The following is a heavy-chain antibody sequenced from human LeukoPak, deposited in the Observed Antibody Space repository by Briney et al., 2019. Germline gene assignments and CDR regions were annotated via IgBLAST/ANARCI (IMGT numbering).Heavy chain of an antibody. V-gene: IGHV3-30-3*01. D-gene: IGHD6-19*01. Sequence: GGSLRLSCAASGFTFSSYAMHWVRQAPGKGLEWVAVISYDGSNKYYADSVKGRFTISRDNSKNTLYLQMNSLRAEDTAVYYCAKDSSGWYSAIDYWGQGTLVTISS. CDR3: AKDSSGWYSAIDY. CDR2: ISYDGSNK. J-gene: IGHJ4*02. CDR1: GFTFSSYA.